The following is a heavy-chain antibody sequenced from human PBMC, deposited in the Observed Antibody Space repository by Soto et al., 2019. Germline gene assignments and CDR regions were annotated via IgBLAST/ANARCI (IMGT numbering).Heavy chain of an antibody. Sequence: PGGSLRLSWAASGFIISSYGMHWVRQAPGKGLEWVTVISYDGSNKYYADSVKGRFTISRDNSKNTLYLQMNSLRAEDTAVYYCARERFSVTTRLYHYGMDVWGQGTTVTVSS. CDR1: GFIISSYG. J-gene: IGHJ6*02. CDR3: ARERFSVTTRLYHYGMDV. V-gene: IGHV3-30*03. CDR2: ISYDGSNK. D-gene: IGHD4-17*01.